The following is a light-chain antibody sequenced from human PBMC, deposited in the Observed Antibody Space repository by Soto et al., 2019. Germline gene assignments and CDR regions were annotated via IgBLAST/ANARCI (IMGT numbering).Light chain of an antibody. Sequence: QAVVTQPPSVSGAPGQRVTISCTGSSSNFGANFDVQWYQQFPGTAPKLLIYGDTIRPSGVPDRFSGFKSGTSASLAITGLQAEDEADYYCKSYDTRLRWVFGGGTKLTVL. V-gene: IGLV1-40*01. CDR3: KSYDTRLRWV. CDR2: GDT. CDR1: SSNFGANFD. J-gene: IGLJ2*01.